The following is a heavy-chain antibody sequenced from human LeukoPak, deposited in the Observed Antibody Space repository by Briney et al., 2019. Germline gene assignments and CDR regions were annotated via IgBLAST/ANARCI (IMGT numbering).Heavy chain of an antibody. CDR3: ARILNTGWQWNDVFDL. CDR1: GFSFSDYA. V-gene: IGHV3-30-3*01. D-gene: IGHD1-1*01. Sequence: GRSLRLSCAASGFSFSDYAMHWVRQAPRKGLEWVALISFDGSNIYYADSVKGRFTISRDNSKNTLYLQMNSLRAEDTAVYFCARILNTGWQWNDVFDLWGQGTMVTVSS. J-gene: IGHJ3*01. CDR2: ISFDGSNI.